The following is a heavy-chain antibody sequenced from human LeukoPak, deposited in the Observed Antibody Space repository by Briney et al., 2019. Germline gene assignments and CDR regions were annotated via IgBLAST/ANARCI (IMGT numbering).Heavy chain of an antibody. D-gene: IGHD2-2*01. CDR2: IITIFGIA. CDR3: ARARTGVVPAAPYYYYGMDV. V-gene: IGHV1-69*04. Sequence: SVKVSCKASGATFSRYAISWVRQAPGQGLEWMGRIITIFGIANYAQKFQGRVTITADKSTSTAYMELSSLRSENTAVYCCARARTGVVPAAPYYYYGMDVWGQGTTVTVSS. CDR1: GATFSRYA. J-gene: IGHJ6*02.